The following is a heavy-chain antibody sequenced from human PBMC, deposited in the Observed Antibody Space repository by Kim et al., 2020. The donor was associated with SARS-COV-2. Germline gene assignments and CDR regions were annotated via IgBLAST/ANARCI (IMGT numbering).Heavy chain of an antibody. J-gene: IGHJ4*02. V-gene: IGHV3-23*01. Sequence: VKGRFTISRDNSKNTLYLQMNSLRAEDTAVYYCAKDRLRGYSGYGRAFDYWGQGTLVTVSS. CDR3: AKDRLRGYSGYGRAFDY. D-gene: IGHD5-12*01.